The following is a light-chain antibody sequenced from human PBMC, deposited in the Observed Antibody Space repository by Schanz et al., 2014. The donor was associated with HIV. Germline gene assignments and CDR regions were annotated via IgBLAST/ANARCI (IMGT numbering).Light chain of an antibody. CDR2: DAS. Sequence: EIVLTQSPGTLSLSPGERATLSCRASESVSSSLLAWYQQTPGQAPRLLIFDASIRATGIPDRFSGSGSGTDFTLTISRLEPEDFAVYYCQQYGNSPRTFGQGTKVEI. CDR3: QQYGNSPRT. V-gene: IGKV3-20*01. CDR1: ESVSSSL. J-gene: IGKJ1*01.